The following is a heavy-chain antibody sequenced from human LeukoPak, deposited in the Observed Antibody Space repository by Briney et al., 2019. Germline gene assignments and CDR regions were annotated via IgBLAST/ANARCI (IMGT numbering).Heavy chain of an antibody. D-gene: IGHD1-26*01. V-gene: IGHV3-30*02. J-gene: IGHJ4*02. CDR1: GFTFSSYG. CDR3: AKLPGPYSGSYF. Sequence: SGGSLRLSCAASGFTFSSYGMHWVRQAPGKGLEWVAFIRYDGSNKYYADSVKGRFTISRDNSKNTLYLQMNSLRAEDTAVYYCAKLPGPYSGSYFWGQGTLVTVSS. CDR2: IRYDGSNK.